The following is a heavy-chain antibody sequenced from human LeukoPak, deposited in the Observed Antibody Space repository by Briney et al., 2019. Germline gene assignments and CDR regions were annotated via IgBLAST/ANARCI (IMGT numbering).Heavy chain of an antibody. CDR3: ASQSYYYDSSASQLRDY. J-gene: IGHJ4*02. CDR2: IYSGGST. V-gene: IGHV3-66*02. Sequence: GGSLRLSCAAPGFTVSSNYMSWVRQAPGKGLEWVSVIYSGGSTYYADSVKGRFTISRDNSKNTLYLQMNSLRAEDTAVYYCASQSYYYDSSASQLRDYWGQGTLVTVSS. D-gene: IGHD3-22*01. CDR1: GFTVSSNY.